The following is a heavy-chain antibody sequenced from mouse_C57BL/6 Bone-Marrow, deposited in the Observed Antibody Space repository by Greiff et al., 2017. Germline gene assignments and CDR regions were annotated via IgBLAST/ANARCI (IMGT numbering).Heavy chain of an antibody. V-gene: IGHV14-4*01. CDR2: IDPENGDT. Sequence: EVQLQQPGAELVRPGASVKLSCTASGFNIKDDYMPWVKQRPEQGLEWIGWIDPENGDTEYASKFQGKATITADTSSNTAYLQLSRLTSEDTAVYYGTTAEGNYAAYRGQRALVTVSA. CDR3: TTAEGNYAAY. D-gene: IGHD2-1*01. J-gene: IGHJ3*01. CDR1: GFNIKDDY.